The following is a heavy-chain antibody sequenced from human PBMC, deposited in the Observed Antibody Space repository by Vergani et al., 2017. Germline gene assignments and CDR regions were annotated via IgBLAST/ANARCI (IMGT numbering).Heavy chain of an antibody. V-gene: IGHV3-7*01. CDR3: ARSSIFGVARYMDV. Sequence: EVQLVESGGGLVQPGGSLRLSCAASGFTFSSYWMSCVRQAPGKGLEWVANIKQDGSEKYYVDSVKGRFTISRDNAKNTLYLQMNSLRAEDTAVYYCARSSIFGVARYMDVWGKGTTVTVSS. CDR2: IKQDGSEK. D-gene: IGHD3-3*01. CDR1: GFTFSSYW. J-gene: IGHJ6*03.